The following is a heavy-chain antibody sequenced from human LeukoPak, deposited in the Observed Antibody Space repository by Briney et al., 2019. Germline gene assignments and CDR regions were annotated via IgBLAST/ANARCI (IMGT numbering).Heavy chain of an antibody. CDR1: GFTFSSFE. V-gene: IGHV3-48*03. CDR2: ISGSGTI. Sequence: GGSLRLSCAASGFTFSSFEMNWVRQAPGKGLEWVSYISGSGTIYYADSVKGRFTISRDNAKNSLYLQMNNLRAEDTAVYYCARGVDSVIGSIDYWGQGTLVTVSS. CDR3: ARGVDSVIGSIDY. J-gene: IGHJ4*02. D-gene: IGHD3-22*01.